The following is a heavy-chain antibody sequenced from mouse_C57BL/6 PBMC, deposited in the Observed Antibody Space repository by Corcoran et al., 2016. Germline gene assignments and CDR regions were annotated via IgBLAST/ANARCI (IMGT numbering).Heavy chain of an antibody. CDR2: IYPGSGNT. J-gene: IGHJ2*01. Sequence: QVQLQQSGAELARPGASVKLSCKASGYTFTSYGISWVKQRTGQGLEWIARIYPGSGNTYYNEKFKGKATLTAEKSSSTAYMQLSSLTSEDSAVYFCARDPDYWGQGTTLTVSS. V-gene: IGHV1-81*01. CDR1: GYTFTSYG. CDR3: ARDPDY.